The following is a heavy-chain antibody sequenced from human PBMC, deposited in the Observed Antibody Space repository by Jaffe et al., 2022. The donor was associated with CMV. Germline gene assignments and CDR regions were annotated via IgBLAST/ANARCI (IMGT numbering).Heavy chain of an antibody. J-gene: IGHJ4*02. D-gene: IGHD6-19*01. CDR1: GYSFANYW. V-gene: IGHV5-51*01. CDR2: IYPDDSDT. Sequence: EVQLVQSGAEVKKPGESLKISCKGSGYSFANYWIGWVRQMPGKGLEWMGIIYPDDSDTRYSPSFQGQVTISADKSINTAYLQWSSLKASDTAIYYCARHLYSSGWYADYWGQGTLVTVSS. CDR3: ARHLYSSGWYADY.